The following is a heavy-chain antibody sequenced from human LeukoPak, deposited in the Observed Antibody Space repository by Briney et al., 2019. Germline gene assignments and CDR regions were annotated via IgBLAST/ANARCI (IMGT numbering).Heavy chain of an antibody. CDR1: GFTFSTYA. CDR2: ISGSGGTT. CDR3: AKRSVGYDFWSGVDY. D-gene: IGHD3-3*01. V-gene: IGHV3-23*01. Sequence: GGSLRLSCAASGFTFSTYAMSWVRQAPGKGLEWVSAISGSGGTTYYADSVKGRFTISRDNSKNTLHPQMNSLRAEDTAVYYCAKRSVGYDFWSGVDYWGQGTLVTVSS. J-gene: IGHJ4*02.